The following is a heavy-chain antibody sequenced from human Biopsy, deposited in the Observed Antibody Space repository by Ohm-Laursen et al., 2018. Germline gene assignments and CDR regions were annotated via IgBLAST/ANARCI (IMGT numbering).Heavy chain of an antibody. J-gene: IGHJ3*02. Sequence: SLRLSCAASGSIFDDYAMHWVRQAPGKGLEWVSGISWNSVGIGYADSVKGRFTISRDNAKNFLYLEMNNLRPEDTALYYCAKIHRSGGSCYPNAFDMWGHGTRVTVS. CDR3: AKIHRSGGSCYPNAFDM. CDR1: GSIFDDYA. D-gene: IGHD2-15*01. V-gene: IGHV3-9*01. CDR2: ISWNSVGI.